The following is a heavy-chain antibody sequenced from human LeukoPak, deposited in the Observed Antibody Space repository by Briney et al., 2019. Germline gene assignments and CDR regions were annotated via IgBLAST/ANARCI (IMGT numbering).Heavy chain of an antibody. CDR2: ISTHYGNT. CDR3: ARGLGQQVATEYFQH. J-gene: IGHJ1*01. Sequence: ASVKVSCKASGGTFSSYAISWVRQAPGQGLEWVGWISTHYGNTNYAPKVQGRVTMTTDTSTSTAYMELRSLRSDDTAVYYCARGLGQQVATEYFQHWGQGTLVTVTS. V-gene: IGHV1-18*01. CDR1: GGTFSSYA. D-gene: IGHD6-13*01.